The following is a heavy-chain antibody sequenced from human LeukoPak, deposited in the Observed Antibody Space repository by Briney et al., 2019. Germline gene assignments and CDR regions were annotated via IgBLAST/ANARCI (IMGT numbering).Heavy chain of an antibody. CDR1: GGSISSSSYY. J-gene: IGHJ4*02. Sequence: SETLSLTCTVSGGSISSSSYYWGWIRQPPGKGLEWIGYIHYSGSTNYNPSLKSRITISVDTSKNQFSLRLSSVTAADTAMYFCARVIGNYFPDYWGQGTLVTVSS. CDR2: IHYSGST. CDR3: ARVIGNYFPDY. V-gene: IGHV4-61*05. D-gene: IGHD4-11*01.